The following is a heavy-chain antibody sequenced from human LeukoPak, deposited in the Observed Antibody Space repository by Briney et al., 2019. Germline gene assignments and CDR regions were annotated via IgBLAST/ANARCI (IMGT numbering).Heavy chain of an antibody. V-gene: IGHV1-69*05. Sequence: GSSVKVSCKASGGTFSSYAISWVRQAPGQGLEWMGGIIPIFGTVNYAQKFQGRVTITTDESTSTAYMELSSPRSEDTAVYYCARVRDGYFDYWGQGTLVTVSS. J-gene: IGHJ4*02. CDR3: ARVRDGYFDY. CDR1: GGTFSSYA. CDR2: IIPIFGTV. D-gene: IGHD5-24*01.